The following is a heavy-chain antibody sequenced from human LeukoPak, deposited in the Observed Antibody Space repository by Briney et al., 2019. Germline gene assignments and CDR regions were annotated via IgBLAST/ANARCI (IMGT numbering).Heavy chain of an antibody. J-gene: IGHJ4*02. CDR3: AKDFTTATQFDY. D-gene: IGHD1-1*01. CDR1: GFSFGSYA. CDR2: LSGSGGST. V-gene: IGHV3-23*01. Sequence: GGSLRLSCAASGFSFGSYAMSWVRQAPGKGLEWVSGLSGSGGSTYYADSVKGRFTISRDNSKNTLYLQMNSLRAEDTAVYYCAKDFTTATQFDYWGQGTLVTISS.